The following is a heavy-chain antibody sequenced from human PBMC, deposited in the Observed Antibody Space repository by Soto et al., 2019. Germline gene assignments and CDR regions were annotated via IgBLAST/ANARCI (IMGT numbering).Heavy chain of an antibody. CDR2: IYYSGST. CDR3: ARERVPIASPDAYFDY. CDR1: GGSISSGDYY. J-gene: IGHJ4*02. V-gene: IGHV4-30-4*01. Sequence: QVQLQESGPGLVKPSQTLSLTCTVSGGSISSGDYYWSWIRQPPGEGLEWIGYIYYSGSTYYNPSLKSRVTISVDTSKNQFSLKLSSVTAADTAVYYCARERVPIASPDAYFDYWGQGTLVTVSS. D-gene: IGHD1-1*01.